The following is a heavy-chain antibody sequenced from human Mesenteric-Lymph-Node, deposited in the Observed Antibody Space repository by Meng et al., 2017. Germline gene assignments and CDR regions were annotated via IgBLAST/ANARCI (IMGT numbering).Heavy chain of an antibody. CDR2: IIPILGIA. CDR1: GGTFSSYT. J-gene: IGHJ4*02. D-gene: IGHD5-18*01. CDR3: ASRARGYSYGYGGLDY. V-gene: IGHV1-69*02. Sequence: KISCKASGGTFSSYTISWVRQAPGQGLEWMGRIIPILGIANYAQKFQGRVTITADKSTSTAYMELSSLRSEDTAVYYCASRARGYSYGYGGLDYWGQGTLVTVSS.